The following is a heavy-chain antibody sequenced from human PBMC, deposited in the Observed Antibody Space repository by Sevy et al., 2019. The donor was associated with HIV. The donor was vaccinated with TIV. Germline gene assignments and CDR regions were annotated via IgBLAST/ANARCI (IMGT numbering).Heavy chain of an antibody. J-gene: IGHJ4*02. V-gene: IGHV3-7*01. CDR2: IKQDAGQK. CDR1: GFTFSKYW. Sequence: GGSLRLSCAASGFTFSKYWMGWVRQAPGKGLEWVANIKQDAGQKYYVDSVKGRFTFSSDNAKNSLYLRMNSLRAEDTAVYFCARDDGNYYFHYWGQGTLVTVSS. CDR3: ARDDGNYYFHY. D-gene: IGHD1-7*01.